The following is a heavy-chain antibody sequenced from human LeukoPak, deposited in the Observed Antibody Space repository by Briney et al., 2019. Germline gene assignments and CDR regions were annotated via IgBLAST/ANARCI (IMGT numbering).Heavy chain of an antibody. Sequence: ASVKVSCKASGGTFSSYAISWVRQAPGQGLEWMGWISAYNGNTNYAQKLQGRVTMTTDTSTSTAYMELRSLRSDDTAVYYCARRDGYNYVFDYWGQGTLVTVSS. V-gene: IGHV1-18*01. CDR2: ISAYNGNT. CDR3: ARRDGYNYVFDY. J-gene: IGHJ4*02. CDR1: GGTFSSYA. D-gene: IGHD5-24*01.